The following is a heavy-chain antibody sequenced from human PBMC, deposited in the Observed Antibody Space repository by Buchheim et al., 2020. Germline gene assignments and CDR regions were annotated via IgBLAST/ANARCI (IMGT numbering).Heavy chain of an antibody. CDR1: GFTFSSYA. CDR2: ISGSGGST. V-gene: IGHV3-23*01. CDR3: ARDSSVDGYIQYYFDF. J-gene: IGHJ4*02. D-gene: IGHD5-24*01. Sequence: EVQLLESGGGLVQPGGSLRLSCAASGFTFSSYAMRWVRQAPGKGLEWVSAISGSGGSTYYADSVKGRFTISRHNSKSTLYLQMNSLRPEDTAIYYCARDSSVDGYIQYYFDFWGQGTL.